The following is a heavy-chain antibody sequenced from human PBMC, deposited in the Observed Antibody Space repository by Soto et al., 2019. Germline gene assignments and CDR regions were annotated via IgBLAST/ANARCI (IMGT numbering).Heavy chain of an antibody. Sequence: ASVKVSCKASGYTFTGYYMHWVRQAPGQGLEWMGWINPNSGGTNYAQKFQGWVTMTRDTSISTAYMELSRLRSDDTAVYYCARIGTENPAPHANWFDPWGQGTLVTV. J-gene: IGHJ5*02. V-gene: IGHV1-2*04. D-gene: IGHD2-8*01. CDR1: GYTFTGYY. CDR3: ARIGTENPAPHANWFDP. CDR2: INPNSGGT.